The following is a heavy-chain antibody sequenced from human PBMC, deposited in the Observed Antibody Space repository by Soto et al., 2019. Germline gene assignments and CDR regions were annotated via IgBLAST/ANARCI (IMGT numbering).Heavy chain of an antibody. CDR1: GYTLTELS. V-gene: IGHV1-24*01. CDR2: FDPEDGET. Sequence: ASVKVSCKVSGYTLTELSMHWVRQAPGKGLEWMGGFDPEDGETIYAQKFQGRVTMTEDTSTDTAYMELSSLRSEDTAVYYCATKVDCSSTSCRSRVSHWFDPWGQGTLVTVSS. CDR3: ATKVDCSSTSCRSRVSHWFDP. D-gene: IGHD2-2*01. J-gene: IGHJ5*02.